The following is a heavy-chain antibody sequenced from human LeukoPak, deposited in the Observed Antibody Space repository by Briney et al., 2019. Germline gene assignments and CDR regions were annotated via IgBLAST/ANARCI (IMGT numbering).Heavy chain of an antibody. CDR1: GGSVSSNSAA. D-gene: IGHD3-10*01. CDR3: ARDRVVRETNNWFDH. V-gene: IGHV6-1*01. J-gene: IGHJ5*02. Sequence: SQTLSLTCAISGGSVSSNSAAWNWIRQSPSRGFKWRGGPYYRSKWYNDYAVSVKSRITINPDTSKNQFSLQLNSVTPEDTAVYYCARDRVVRETNNWFDHWGQGTLVTVSS. CDR2: PYYRSKWYN.